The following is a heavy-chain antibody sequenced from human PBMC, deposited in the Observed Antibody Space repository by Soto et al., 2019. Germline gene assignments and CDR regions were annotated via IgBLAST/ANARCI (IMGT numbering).Heavy chain of an antibody. V-gene: IGHV3-7*01. CDR2: INPDGSGE. Sequence: EVHLVESGGGLVQPGGSLRLSCAASGFSFEIYWMGWVRQAPGKGLEWVANINPDGSGEYYLDSVKGRFTISRDNAKNSVYLQMNCLVGDGTAVYFWARENWFFDYWGQGTPVTVSS. J-gene: IGHJ4*02. CDR3: ARENWFFDY. D-gene: IGHD3-10*01. CDR1: GFSFEIYW.